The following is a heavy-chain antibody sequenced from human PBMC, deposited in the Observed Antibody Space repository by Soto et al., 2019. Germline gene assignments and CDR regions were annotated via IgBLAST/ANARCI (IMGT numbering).Heavy chain of an antibody. V-gene: IGHV3-11*01. CDR1: GFTFSDYY. D-gene: IGHD2-2*01. J-gene: IGHJ6*02. CDR3: ARAMSAMRGYYYYYYGMDV. Sequence: QVQLVESGGGLVKPGGSLRLSCAASGFTFSDYYMSWIRQAPGKGLEWVSYISSSGSTIYYADSVKGRFTISRDNAXNXLXQQMTSLRAEDTAVYYCARAMSAMRGYYYYYYGMDVWGQGTTVTVSS. CDR2: ISSSGSTI.